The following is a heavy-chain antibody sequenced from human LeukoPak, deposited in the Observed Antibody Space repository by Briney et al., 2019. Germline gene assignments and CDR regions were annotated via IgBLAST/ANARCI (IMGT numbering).Heavy chain of an antibody. D-gene: IGHD1-1*01. Sequence: PGGSLRLSCAASGFTFDDYGMSWVRQAPGKGLEWVSAISGSGGSTYYADSVKGRFTISRDNSKNMLYVQVTGLRAEDTAIYYCASGNTGTIDYWGQGTLVTVSS. J-gene: IGHJ4*02. CDR3: ASGNTGTIDY. CDR1: GFTFDDYG. V-gene: IGHV3-23*01. CDR2: ISGSGGST.